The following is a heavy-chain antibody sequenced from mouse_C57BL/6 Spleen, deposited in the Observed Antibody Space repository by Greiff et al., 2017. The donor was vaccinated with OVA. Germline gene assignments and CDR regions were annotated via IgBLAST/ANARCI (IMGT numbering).Heavy chain of an antibody. J-gene: IGHJ4*01. D-gene: IGHD1-1*01. CDR1: GYAFISSW. CDR3: ASYYGSSSYAMDY. V-gene: IGHV1-82*01. CDR2: IYPGDGDT. Sequence: VQLQQSGPELVKPGASVKISCKASGYAFISSWMNWVKQRPGKGLEWIGRIYPGDGDTNYNGKFKGKATLTADKSSSTAYMQLSSLTSEDSAVYFCASYYGSSSYAMDYWGQGTSVTVSS.